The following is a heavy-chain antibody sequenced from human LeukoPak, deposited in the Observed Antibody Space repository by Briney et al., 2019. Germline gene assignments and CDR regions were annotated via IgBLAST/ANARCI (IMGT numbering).Heavy chain of an antibody. CDR3: AGAWAYDAFDI. V-gene: IGHV3-53*01. CDR2: IYSGGST. D-gene: IGHD7-27*01. CDR1: GFTDSSNY. J-gene: IGHJ3*02. Sequence: GGSLRLSCAASGFTDSSNYMSWVRQAPGKGLEWVSVIYSGGSTYYADSVKGRFTTSRDNSKNTLYLQMNSLRAEDTAVYYCAGAWAYDAFDIWGQGTMVTVSS.